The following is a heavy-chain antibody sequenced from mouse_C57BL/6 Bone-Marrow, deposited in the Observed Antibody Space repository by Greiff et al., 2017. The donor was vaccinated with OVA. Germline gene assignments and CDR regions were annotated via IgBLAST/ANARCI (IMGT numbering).Heavy chain of an antibody. D-gene: IGHD1-1*01. CDR2: IDPNSGGT. J-gene: IGHJ3*01. CDR3: AREGVTTVDGFAY. V-gene: IGHV1-72*01. CDR1: GYTFTSYW. Sequence: QVQLQQSGAELVKPGASVKLSCKASGYTFTSYWMHWVKQRPGRGLEWIGRIDPNSGGTKYNEKFKSKATLTADKSSSTAYMQLSSLTSGDSAVYYCAREGVTTVDGFAYWGQGTLVTVSA.